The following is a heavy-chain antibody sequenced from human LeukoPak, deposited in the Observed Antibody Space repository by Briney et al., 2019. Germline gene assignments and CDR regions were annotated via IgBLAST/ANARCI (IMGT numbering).Heavy chain of an antibody. Sequence: SETLSLTCAVYGGSFSGYYWSWIRQPPGKGLEWIGEINHSRSTNYNPSLKKRVTISVDTTTNQFSLKLSTVPAADAAVYYYARLKTMVRGVITNYYYYMDVWGKGTTVTISS. CDR1: GGSFSGYY. CDR2: INHSRST. J-gene: IGHJ6*03. D-gene: IGHD3-10*01. CDR3: ARLKTMVRGVITNYYYYMDV. V-gene: IGHV4-34*01.